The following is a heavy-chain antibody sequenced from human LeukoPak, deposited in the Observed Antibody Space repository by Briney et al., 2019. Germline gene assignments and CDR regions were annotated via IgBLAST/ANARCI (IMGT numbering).Heavy chain of an antibody. CDR1: GGSISSGSYY. CDR2: IYTSGST. Sequence: PSQTLSLTCTVSGGSISSGSYYWSWIRQPAGKGLEWIGRIYTSGSTNYNPSLKSRVTISVDTSKNQFSLKLSSVTAADTAVYYCARDTTGTTGTTGECDYWGQGTLVTVSS. V-gene: IGHV4-61*02. J-gene: IGHJ4*02. CDR3: ARDTTGTTGTTGECDY. D-gene: IGHD1-1*01.